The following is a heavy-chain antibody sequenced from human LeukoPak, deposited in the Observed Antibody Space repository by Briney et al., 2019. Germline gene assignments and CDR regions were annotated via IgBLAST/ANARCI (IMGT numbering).Heavy chain of an antibody. CDR1: GGSFSGYY. V-gene: IGHV4-34*01. CDR3: ARDRQHRDAFDI. CDR2: INHSGGT. J-gene: IGHJ3*02. Sequence: SETLSLTCAVYGGSFSGYYWSWIRQPPGKGLEWIGEINHSGGTNYNPSLKSRVTISVDTSKNQFSLKLNSVTAADTAVYYCARDRQHRDAFDIWGQGTMVTVSS.